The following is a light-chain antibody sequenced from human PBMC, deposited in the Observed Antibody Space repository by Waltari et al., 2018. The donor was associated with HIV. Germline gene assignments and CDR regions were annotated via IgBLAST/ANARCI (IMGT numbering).Light chain of an antibody. CDR2: VDT. J-gene: IGLJ2*01. Sequence: SYELTQPPSVSVSPGQTASITCSGDKLGDKYAYWYQQKPGQSPVLVIYVDTKRPSGIPGLFSGSNSGNTATLTISGTQAMDEADDYCQAWDSNTGVFGGGTKLTVL. CDR3: QAWDSNTGV. CDR1: KLGDKY. V-gene: IGLV3-1*01.